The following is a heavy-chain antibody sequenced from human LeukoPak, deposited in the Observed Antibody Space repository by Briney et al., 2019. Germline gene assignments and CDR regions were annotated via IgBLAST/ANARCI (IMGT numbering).Heavy chain of an antibody. CDR2: IRRKRNSYTT. J-gene: IGHJ3*02. CDR3: SRDGAEGDNSAFDI. Sequence: GGSLRLSCVASGFTFSDYILDWVRQAPGKGLEWVGRIRRKRNSYTTEYAASVKGRFSISRDDLKKTLYLHMNSLQTDDTAVYHCSRDGAEGDNSAFDIWGPGTMVTVSS. D-gene: IGHD3-22*01. V-gene: IGHV3-72*01. CDR1: GFTFSDYI.